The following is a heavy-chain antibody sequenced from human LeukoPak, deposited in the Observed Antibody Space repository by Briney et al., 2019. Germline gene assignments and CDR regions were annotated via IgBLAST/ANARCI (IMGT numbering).Heavy chain of an antibody. V-gene: IGHV3-74*01. CDR2: VNSDGSST. Sequence: GGSLRLSCAASGFTFSSYWMHWVRQAPGKGLVWVSRVNSDGSSTSYADSVKGRFTISRGNSKNTLFLQMNSLRAEDTAVYYCARGGYSSGWPQNWFDPWGQGTLVTVSS. D-gene: IGHD6-19*01. CDR3: ARGGYSSGWPQNWFDP. J-gene: IGHJ5*02. CDR1: GFTFSSYW.